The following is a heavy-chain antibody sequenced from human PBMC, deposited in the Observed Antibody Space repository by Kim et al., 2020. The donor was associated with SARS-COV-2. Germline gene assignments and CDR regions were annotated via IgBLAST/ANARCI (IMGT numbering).Heavy chain of an antibody. CDR1: GFIFGAYA. J-gene: IGHJ5*01. CDR2: ISDSGSNT. V-gene: IGHV3-23*01. D-gene: IGHD2-21*01. CDR3: ALRPRVVDS. Sequence: GGSLRLSCAASGFIFGAYAMSWVRQAPGKGLEWVSAISDSGSNTYYADSVKGRFTISRDNSKSTLYRQMNRLRAEDTAVYYCALRPRVVDSWGQGTLVTVSS.